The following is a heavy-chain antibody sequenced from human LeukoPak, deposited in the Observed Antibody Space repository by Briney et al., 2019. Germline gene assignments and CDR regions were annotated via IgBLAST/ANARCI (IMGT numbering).Heavy chain of an antibody. V-gene: IGHV1-69*13. J-gene: IGHJ5*02. D-gene: IGHD6-19*01. CDR1: GGTFSSYA. CDR2: IIPIFGTA. CDR3: AREIPGIAVAANWFDP. Sequence: SVKVSCKASGGTFSSYAISWVRQAPGQGLEWMGGIIPIFGTANYAQKFQGRVTITADESTSTAYMELSSLRSEDTAVYYCAREIPGIAVAANWFDPWGQGTLVTVSS.